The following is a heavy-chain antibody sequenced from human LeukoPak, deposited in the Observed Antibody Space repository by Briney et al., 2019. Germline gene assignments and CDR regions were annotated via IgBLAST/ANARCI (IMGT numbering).Heavy chain of an antibody. Sequence: GGSLRLSCAASGFTFSSYAMHWVRQAPGKGLEWVAVISYDGTNKYYADSAKGRFTISRDNSKNTLYLQMNSLRVEDTAVYYCARVHWSGGGYFDYWGQGTLVTVSS. V-gene: IGHV3-30*04. CDR2: ISYDGTNK. D-gene: IGHD3-10*01. CDR1: GFTFSSYA. J-gene: IGHJ4*02. CDR3: ARVHWSGGGYFDY.